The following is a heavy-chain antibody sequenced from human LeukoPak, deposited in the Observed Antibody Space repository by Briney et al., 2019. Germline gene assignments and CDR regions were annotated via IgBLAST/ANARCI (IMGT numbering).Heavy chain of an antibody. D-gene: IGHD3-10*01. CDR2: ISYDGSNK. Sequence: GGSLRLSCAASGFTFSSNWMSWVRQAPGKGLEWVAVISYDGSNKYYADSVKGRFTISRDNSKNTLYLQMNSLRTEDTAVYYCAKSLGSGSYYYYGMDVWGQGTTVTVSS. CDR3: AKSLGSGSYYYYGMDV. CDR1: GFTFSSNW. J-gene: IGHJ6*02. V-gene: IGHV3-30*18.